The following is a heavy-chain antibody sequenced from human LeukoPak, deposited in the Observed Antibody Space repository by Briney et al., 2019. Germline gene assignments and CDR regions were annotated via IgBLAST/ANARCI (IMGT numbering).Heavy chain of an antibody. D-gene: IGHD5-12*01. CDR2: IKQDGSEK. Sequence: GGSLRLSCAASGFTFSSYWMSWVRQAPGKGLEWVANIKQDGSEKNYVDSVKGRFAISRDNAKNTVHLQMNSLRVEDTAIYFCAGAYSAYDPFDYWGQGILVTVSS. CDR1: GFTFSSYW. J-gene: IGHJ4*02. V-gene: IGHV3-7*01. CDR3: AGAYSAYDPFDY.